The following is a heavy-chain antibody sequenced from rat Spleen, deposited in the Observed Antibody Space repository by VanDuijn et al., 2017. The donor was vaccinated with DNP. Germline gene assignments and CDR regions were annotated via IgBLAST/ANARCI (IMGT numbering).Heavy chain of an antibody. Sequence: EVQLVESGGGLVQPGRSLKLSCAASGFSFSDYYMAWVRQAPTKGLEWVAYIRYDGGSTYYGDYVKGRFTVSRDNAKSTLYLQMNSLRSEDMATYYCARPMDYYSGGFAYWGQGTLVTVSS. CDR2: IRYDGGST. CDR3: ARPMDYYSGGFAY. J-gene: IGHJ3*01. CDR1: GFSFSDYY. D-gene: IGHD1-1*01. V-gene: IGHV5-22*01.